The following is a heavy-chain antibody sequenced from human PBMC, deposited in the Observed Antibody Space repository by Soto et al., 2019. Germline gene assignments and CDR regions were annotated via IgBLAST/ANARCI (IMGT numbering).Heavy chain of an antibody. V-gene: IGHV3-21*06. J-gene: IGHJ4*02. Sequence: GGSLRLSCAASGFTFTRYSMNWVRQAPGKGLEWVSSISSTTNYIYYGDSMKGRFTISRDNAKNSLYLEMNSLRAEDTAVYYCARESEDLTSNYDYWGQGTLFTVSS. CDR1: GFTFTRYS. CDR2: ISSTTNYI. CDR3: ARESEDLTSNYDY.